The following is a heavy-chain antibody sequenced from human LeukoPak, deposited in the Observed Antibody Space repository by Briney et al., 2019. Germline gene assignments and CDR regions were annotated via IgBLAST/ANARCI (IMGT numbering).Heavy chain of an antibody. CDR1: GYSFTSYC. D-gene: IGHD3-16*02. V-gene: IGHV5-51*01. CDR3: ARHEVYDYVWGSYRDAFDI. CDR2: IYPGDSDT. Sequence: GESLKISCKGSGYSFTSYCIGWVRQMPGKGLEWMGIIYPGDSDTRYSPSSQGQVTISADKSISTAYLQWSSLKASDTAMYYCARHEVYDYVWGSYRDAFDIWGQGTMVTVSS. J-gene: IGHJ3*02.